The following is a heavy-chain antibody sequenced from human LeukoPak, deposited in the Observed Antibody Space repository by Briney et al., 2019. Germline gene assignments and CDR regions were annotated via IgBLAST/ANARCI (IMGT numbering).Heavy chain of an antibody. D-gene: IGHD6-19*01. Sequence: SETLSLTCAVYGGSFSGYYWSWIRQPPGKGLEWIGEINHSGSTNYNPSLKSRVTISVDTSKNQFSLKLSSVTAADTAVYYCARGRSSGWHYFDYWGQGTLVTVSS. J-gene: IGHJ4*02. CDR3: ARGRSSGWHYFDY. CDR2: INHSGST. CDR1: GGSFSGYY. V-gene: IGHV4-34*01.